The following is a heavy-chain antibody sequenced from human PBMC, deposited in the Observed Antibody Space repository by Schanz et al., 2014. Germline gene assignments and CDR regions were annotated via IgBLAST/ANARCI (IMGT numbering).Heavy chain of an antibody. D-gene: IGHD3-10*01. CDR3: ARAQGVIRLYYGVDV. Sequence: VHLLESGGGLVQPGESLRLSCAASGFTFTTYAMAWIRQAPGKGLEWVSYISSSSSYTNYADSVKGRFTISRDNSMNTVYLQMNSLRSDDAAVYYCARAQGVIRLYYGVDVWGQGTTVTVSS. CDR1: GFTFTTYA. V-gene: IGHV3-11*03. J-gene: IGHJ6*02. CDR2: ISSSSSYT.